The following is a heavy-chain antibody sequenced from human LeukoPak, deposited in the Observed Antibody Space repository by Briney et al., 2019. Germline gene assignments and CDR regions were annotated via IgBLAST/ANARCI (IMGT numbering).Heavy chain of an antibody. V-gene: IGHV3-53*01. CDR3: AKVGLRFLDWVHPRGYFDY. D-gene: IGHD3-3*01. CDR1: GFTVSSNY. J-gene: IGHJ4*02. CDR2: IYSGGST. Sequence: PGGSLRLSCAASGFTVSSNYMSWVRQAPGKGLEWVSVIYSGGSTYYADSVKGRFTISRDNSKNTLYLQMNSLRAEDTAVYYCAKVGLRFLDWVHPRGYFDYWGQGTLVTVSS.